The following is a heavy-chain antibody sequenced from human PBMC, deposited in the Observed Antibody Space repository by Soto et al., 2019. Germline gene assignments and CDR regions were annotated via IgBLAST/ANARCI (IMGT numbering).Heavy chain of an antibody. D-gene: IGHD2-21*02. CDR3: ARGAYCGGDCSFNWFDP. V-gene: IGHV3-30*04. J-gene: IGHJ5*02. Sequence: GGSLRLSCAASGFTFSSYAMHWVRQAPGKGLEWVAVISYDGSNKYYADSVKGRFTISRDNSKNTLYLQMNSLRAEDTAVYSCARGAYCGGDCSFNWFDPWGQGTLVTVSS. CDR2: ISYDGSNK. CDR1: GFTFSSYA.